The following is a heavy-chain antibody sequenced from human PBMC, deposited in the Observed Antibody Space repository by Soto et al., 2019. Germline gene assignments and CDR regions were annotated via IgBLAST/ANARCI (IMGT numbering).Heavy chain of an antibody. J-gene: IGHJ4*02. V-gene: IGHV3-11*01. D-gene: IGHD6-6*01. Sequence: QVQLVESGGGLGKPGGSLRLSCAAYGFPFSAYYMNWIRQAPGKGLEWVSYISSGAITIYYADSVKGRFTISRDNAKNSLYLQMNSLRAEDTAVYYCAGQYSSSSVEFWGQGTLVTVSS. CDR3: AGQYSSSSVEF. CDR1: GFPFSAYY. CDR2: ISSGAITI.